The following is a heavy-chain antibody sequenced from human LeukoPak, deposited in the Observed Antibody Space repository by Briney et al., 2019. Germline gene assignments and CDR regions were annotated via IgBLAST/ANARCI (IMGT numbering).Heavy chain of an antibody. V-gene: IGHV4-4*07. D-gene: IGHD2-15*01. J-gene: IGHJ6*03. Sequence: SETLSLTCTVSGGSISSYYWSWIRQPAGKGLEWIGRIYTSGSTNYNPSLKSRVTMSVDTSKNQFPLKLSSVTAADTAVYYCARIPVGYCSGGSCYYYYYMDVWGKGTTVTVSS. CDR1: GGSISSYY. CDR2: IYTSGST. CDR3: ARIPVGYCSGGSCYYYYYMDV.